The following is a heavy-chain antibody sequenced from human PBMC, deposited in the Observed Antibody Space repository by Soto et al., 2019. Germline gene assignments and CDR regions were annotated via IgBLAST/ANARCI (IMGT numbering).Heavy chain of an antibody. CDR1: GFTFSSYA. J-gene: IGHJ5*02. D-gene: IGHD5-18*01. V-gene: IGHV3-21*01. CDR2: ISSSSSYI. Sequence: GGSLRLSCAASGFTFSSYAMSWVRQAPGKGLEWVSSISSSSSYIYYADSVKGRFTISRDNAKNSLYLQMNSLRAEDTAVYYCARDGYSYGTNWFDPWGQGTLVTVSS. CDR3: ARDGYSYGTNWFDP.